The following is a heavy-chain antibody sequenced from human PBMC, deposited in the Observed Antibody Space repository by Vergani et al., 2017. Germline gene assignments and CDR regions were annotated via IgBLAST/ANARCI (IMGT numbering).Heavy chain of an antibody. CDR1: GFTFSRYS. Sequence: EVQLVESGGGLVQPGGSLRLSCAASGFTFSRYSMNWVRQAPGKGLEWVSSINSSTNYIYYADSVKGRFTISRDNAKNSLYLQMNSLRAEDTAIYYCARSVESAAFDVWGQGTMVTVSS. CDR2: INSSTNYI. J-gene: IGHJ3*01. CDR3: ARSVESAAFDV. V-gene: IGHV3-21*01.